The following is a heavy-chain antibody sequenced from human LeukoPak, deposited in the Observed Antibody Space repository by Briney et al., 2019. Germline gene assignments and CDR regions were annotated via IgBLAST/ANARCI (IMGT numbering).Heavy chain of an antibody. D-gene: IGHD6-13*01. CDR1: GYTFTSYY. CDR3: ARDLDRGGIAAAGTD. Sequence: ASVKVSCKASGYTFTSYYMHWVRQAPGQGLEWMGIINPSGGSTSYAQKFQGRVTMTRDTSTSTVYMELSSLRSEDTAVYYCARDLDRGGIAAAGTDWGQGTLVTVSS. CDR2: INPSGGST. J-gene: IGHJ4*02. V-gene: IGHV1-46*01.